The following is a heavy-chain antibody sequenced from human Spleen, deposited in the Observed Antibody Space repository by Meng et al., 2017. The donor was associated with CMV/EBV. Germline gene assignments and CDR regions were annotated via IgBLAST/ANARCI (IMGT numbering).Heavy chain of an antibody. V-gene: IGHV3-7*01. D-gene: IGHD2-2*01. Sequence: GESLKISCAASGFTFSSYWMSWVRQAPGKGLEWVANIKQDGSEKYYVDSVKGRFTISRDNAKNSLYLQMNSLRAEDTAVYYCASVRGFCTSTTCYRGAFDIWGQGTMVTVSS. CDR3: ASVRGFCTSTTCYRGAFDI. CDR1: GFTFSSYW. J-gene: IGHJ3*02. CDR2: IKQDGSEK.